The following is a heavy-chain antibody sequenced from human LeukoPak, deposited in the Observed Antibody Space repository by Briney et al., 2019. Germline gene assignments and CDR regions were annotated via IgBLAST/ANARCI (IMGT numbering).Heavy chain of an antibody. J-gene: IGHJ4*02. CDR2: IYTSGST. Sequence: SETLSLTCTVSGDSISSSNCYWGWIRQPPGKGLEWIGRIYTSGSTNYNPSLKSRVTISVDTSKNQFSLKLSSVTAADTAVYYCARDSEYSSSWSAFDYWGQGTLVTVSS. V-gene: IGHV4-39*07. CDR1: GDSISSSNCY. CDR3: ARDSEYSSSWSAFDY. D-gene: IGHD6-13*01.